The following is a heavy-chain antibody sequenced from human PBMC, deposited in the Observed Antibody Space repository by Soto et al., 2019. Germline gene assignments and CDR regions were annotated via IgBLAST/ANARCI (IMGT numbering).Heavy chain of an antibody. CDR1: GGSFSGYY. CDR3: ARGGELWFFGWFDP. CDR2: INHSGST. J-gene: IGHJ5*02. Sequence: PSETLSLTCAVYGGSFSGYYWSWIRQPPGKGLEWIGEINHSGSTNYNPSLKSRVTISVDTSKNQFSLKLSSVTAADTAVYYCARGGELWFFGWFDPWGQGTLVTVSS. D-gene: IGHD5-18*01. V-gene: IGHV4-34*01.